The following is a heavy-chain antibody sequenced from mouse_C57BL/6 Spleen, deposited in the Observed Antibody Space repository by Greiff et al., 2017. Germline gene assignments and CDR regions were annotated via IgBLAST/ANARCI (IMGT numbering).Heavy chain of an antibody. D-gene: IGHD1-1*01. J-gene: IGHJ1*03. V-gene: IGHV1-55*01. CDR1: GYTFTSYW. CDR2: IYPGSGST. Sequence: QVQLQQPGAELVKPGASVKMSCKASGYTFTSYWITWVKQRPGQGLEWIGDIYPGSGSTNYNEKFKSKATLTVDTSSSTAYMQLSSLTSEDSAVYYCARREVVDWYFDVWGTGTTVTVSS. CDR3: ARREVVDWYFDV.